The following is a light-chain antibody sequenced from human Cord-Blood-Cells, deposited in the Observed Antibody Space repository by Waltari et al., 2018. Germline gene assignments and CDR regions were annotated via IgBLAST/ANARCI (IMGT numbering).Light chain of an antibody. Sequence: SYELTQPSSVSVSPGQTARITCAGAVLAKQYARWFPQKPGQAPVLVIYKDSERPSGIPGRFSGSSSGTTVTLTSSGAQVEDEANYYCYSAADNNLVFGGGTKLTVL. V-gene: IGLV3-27*01. CDR1: VLAKQY. CDR2: KDS. J-gene: IGLJ3*02. CDR3: YSAADNNLV.